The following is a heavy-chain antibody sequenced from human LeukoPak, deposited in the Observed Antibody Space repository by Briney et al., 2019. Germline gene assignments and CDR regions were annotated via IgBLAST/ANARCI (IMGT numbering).Heavy chain of an antibody. D-gene: IGHD2-15*01. CDR3: VRGGPSTWS. Sequence: GGSLRLSCAVSGFTFQLYWMHWVRQAPGKGPVWVSRINDDGCDTTYADSVKGRFTISRDDAKNMLFLQMNSLRAEDTAVYYCVRGGPSTWSWGQGTLVTVSS. CDR1: GFTFQLYW. J-gene: IGHJ5*02. CDR2: INDDGCDT. V-gene: IGHV3-74*01.